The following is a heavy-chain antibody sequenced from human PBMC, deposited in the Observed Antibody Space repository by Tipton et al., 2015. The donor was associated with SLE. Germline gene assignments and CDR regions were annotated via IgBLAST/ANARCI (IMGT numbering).Heavy chain of an antibody. CDR3: ARPGGMLQGENWFDP. V-gene: IGHV4-59*08. CDR2: IYYSGST. Sequence: TLSLTCTVSGGSFSCYYWSWIRQPPGKGLEWIGYIYYSGSTNYNPSLKSRVTISVDTSKNQFSLKLSSVTAADTAVYYCARPGGMLQGENWFDPWGRGILVTVSS. J-gene: IGHJ5*02. D-gene: IGHD3-16*01. CDR1: GGSFSCYY.